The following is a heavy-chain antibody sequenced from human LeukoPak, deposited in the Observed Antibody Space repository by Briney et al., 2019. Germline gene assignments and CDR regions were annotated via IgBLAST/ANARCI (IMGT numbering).Heavy chain of an antibody. J-gene: IGHJ4*02. CDR1: GLTFTTSS. V-gene: IGHV3-30*02. Sequence: GGSLRLSCAASGLTFTTSSFHWVRQAPGKGVEWVAFIRHDGSDKYYADSVKGRFIISRENSKNNVYLQMNSLRIEDSALYYCANDFNWATDYWGQGTLVTVSS. CDR3: ANDFNWATDY. CDR2: IRHDGSDK. D-gene: IGHD1-1*01.